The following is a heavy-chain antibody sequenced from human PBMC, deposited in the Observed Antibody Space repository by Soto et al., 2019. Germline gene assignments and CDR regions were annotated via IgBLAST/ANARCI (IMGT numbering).Heavy chain of an antibody. CDR3: ALAAGNNWFDP. Sequence: ASVKVSCKASGYTFTIYGITWVRQAPGQGLEWMGWISAYNGNTNYAQKLQGRVTMTTDTSTSTAYMELRSLKASDTAMYYCALAAGNNWFDPWGQGTLVTVSS. CDR2: ISAYNGNT. J-gene: IGHJ5*02. D-gene: IGHD6-13*01. CDR1: GYTFTIYG. V-gene: IGHV1-18*01.